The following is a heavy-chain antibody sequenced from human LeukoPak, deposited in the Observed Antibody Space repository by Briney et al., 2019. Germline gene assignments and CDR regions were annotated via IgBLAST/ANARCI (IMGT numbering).Heavy chain of an antibody. CDR1: GYTFTSYG. D-gene: IGHD3-3*01. CDR3: GSGEYDFWSAYNWFDH. J-gene: IGHJ5*02. Sequence: GASVKVSCKASGYTFTSYGISGVRQAPVQGLEWMGWISAYNGNTNYAQKLQGRVTMTTDTSTSTAYMELRSLRYDATDVYYCGSGEYDFWSAYNWFDHWGQGTLVTVSS. CDR2: ISAYNGNT. V-gene: IGHV1-18*01.